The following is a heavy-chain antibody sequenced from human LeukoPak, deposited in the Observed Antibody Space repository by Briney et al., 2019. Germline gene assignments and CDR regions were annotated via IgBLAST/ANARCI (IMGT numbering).Heavy chain of an antibody. J-gene: IGHJ4*02. CDR3: ARDKGFSYGDHFDY. D-gene: IGHD4-17*01. V-gene: IGHV3-7*01. Sequence: PGGSLRLSCAASGFTFSSYWMSWVRQAPGKGLEWLANIKQDGSEKYYVDSVKGRFTISRDNAKNSLYLQMNSLRAEDTAVYYCARDKGFSYGDHFDYWGQGTLVTVSS. CDR1: GFTFSSYW. CDR2: IKQDGSEK.